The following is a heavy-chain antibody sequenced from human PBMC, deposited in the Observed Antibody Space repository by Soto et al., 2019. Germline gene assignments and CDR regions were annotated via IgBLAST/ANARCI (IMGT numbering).Heavy chain of an antibody. D-gene: IGHD3-22*01. J-gene: IGHJ5*02. CDR1: VGYIRIYY. Sequence: SEALCLTCTVSVGYIRIYYWSWIRQPPGKGLEWIGYIYYSGSTNYNPSLKSRVTISVDTSKNQFSLKLSSVTAADTAVYYCARGLYDSSGYYSWFDPWGQGTMVTVSS. CDR2: IYYSGST. V-gene: IGHV4-59*01. CDR3: ARGLYDSSGYYSWFDP.